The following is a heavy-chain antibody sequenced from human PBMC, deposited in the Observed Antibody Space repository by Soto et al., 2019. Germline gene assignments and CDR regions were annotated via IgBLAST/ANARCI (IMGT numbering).Heavy chain of an antibody. D-gene: IGHD3-10*01. CDR3: AKGGDYGSGLFDP. CDR1: EFPFRRYA. Sequence: EVQLLESGGGLVQPGGSLRLSCAASEFPFRRYAMSWVRQAPGKGLEWVSAISGSGGSTYYADSVKGRFTISRDNSKNTLYLQMNSLRAEDTAVYYCAKGGDYGSGLFDPWCQGTLVTVSS. V-gene: IGHV3-23*01. CDR2: ISGSGGST. J-gene: IGHJ5*02.